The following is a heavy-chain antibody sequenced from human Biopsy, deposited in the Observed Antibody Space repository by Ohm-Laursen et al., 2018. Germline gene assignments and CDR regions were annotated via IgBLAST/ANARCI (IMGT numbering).Heavy chain of an antibody. CDR2: IHYTGSPI. CDR3: ARRIPLYGMDV. CDR1: GFTFTSYE. D-gene: IGHD2-2*02. V-gene: IGHV3-48*03. Sequence: SLRLSCAASGFTFTSYEMNWVRQASGKGLEWVANIHYTGSPIYYADSVRGRFTISRDNGEYSLFLQMNSLRVDDTAVYYRARRIPLYGMDVWGQGTTVTVSS. J-gene: IGHJ6*02.